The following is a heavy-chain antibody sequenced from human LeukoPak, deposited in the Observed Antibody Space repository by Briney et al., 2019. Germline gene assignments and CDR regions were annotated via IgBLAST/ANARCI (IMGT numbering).Heavy chain of an antibody. V-gene: IGHV3-74*03. D-gene: IGHD3-22*01. CDR3: ARDKSEYDSSGRGDY. CDR1: GFAFSSYW. Sequence: PGGSLGLSCAASGFAFSSYWMHWVRQVPGKGLVWLSRINGDGSYTKYADSVKGRFTISRDNAQNTLFLQMNSLSAEDTAAYFCARDKSEYDSSGRGDYWGQGTLVTVSS. J-gene: IGHJ4*02. CDR2: INGDGSYT.